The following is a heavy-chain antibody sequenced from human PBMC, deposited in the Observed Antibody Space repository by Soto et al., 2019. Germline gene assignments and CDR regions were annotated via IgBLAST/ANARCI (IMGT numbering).Heavy chain of an antibody. V-gene: IGHV1-3*01. CDR2: INAGNGNT. D-gene: IGHD3-22*01. J-gene: IGHJ4*02. Sequence: GASVKVSCKASGYTFTSYAMHWVRQAPGHRLEWMGWINAGNGNTKYSQKFQGRVTMTEDTSTDTAYMELSSLRSEDTAVYYCATARKGSGSFDYWGQGTLVTVSS. CDR3: ATARKGSGSFDY. CDR1: GYTFTSYA.